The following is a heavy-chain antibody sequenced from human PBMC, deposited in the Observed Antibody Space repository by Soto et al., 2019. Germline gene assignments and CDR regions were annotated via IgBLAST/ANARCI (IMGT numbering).Heavy chain of an antibody. V-gene: IGHV3-23*01. CDR3: AKDRRSGGNYGFYADF. CDR2: SSATGAGT. J-gene: IGHJ4*02. Sequence: EVQLLESGGGLVQPGGSLRLSCAASGFTFSSYGMTWVRQAPGKGLEWVSFSSATGAGTYYADSVKGRFTISRDKSKNTLYLQMTSLRADDSAVYYCAKDRRSGGNYGFYADFGGQGAVVIVSS. D-gene: IGHD1-7*01. CDR1: GFTFSSYG.